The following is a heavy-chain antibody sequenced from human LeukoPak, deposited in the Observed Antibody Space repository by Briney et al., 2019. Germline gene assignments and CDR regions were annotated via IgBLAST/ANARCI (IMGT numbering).Heavy chain of an antibody. J-gene: IGHJ4*02. CDR3: GRLWGGCSGGSCLIDY. CDR1: GYSISSGYY. V-gene: IGHV4-38-2*01. Sequence: SETLSLTCAVSGYSISSGYYWGWIRQPPGKGLEWIGTIYHSGSTYYNPSLKSRVTISVDTSKNQFSLELTSVTAADTAVYYCGRLWGGCSGGSCLIDYWGQGTLVTVSS. D-gene: IGHD2-15*01. CDR2: IYHSGST.